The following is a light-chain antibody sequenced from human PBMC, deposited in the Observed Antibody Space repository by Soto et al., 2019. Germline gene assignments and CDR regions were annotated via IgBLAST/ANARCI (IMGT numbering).Light chain of an antibody. CDR2: DAS. CDR1: QSIGTW. J-gene: IGKJ1*01. V-gene: IGKV1-5*01. Sequence: DIKMTQSPSTLSASVGDRVTITCRASQSIGTWLAWYQQKPGKAPKLLVYDASTLQSGVASRFSGSGSGTEFTLIISGLQPDDSATYYCQQYTNTNNPWMFGQGTKVDIK. CDR3: QQYTNTNNPWM.